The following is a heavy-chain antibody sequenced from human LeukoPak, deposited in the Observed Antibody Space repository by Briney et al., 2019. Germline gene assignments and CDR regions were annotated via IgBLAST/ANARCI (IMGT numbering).Heavy chain of an antibody. CDR3: ARVWDDSSGYYSPDAFDI. CDR1: GGSISSYY. J-gene: IGHJ3*02. D-gene: IGHD3-22*01. V-gene: IGHV4-59*12. CDR2: IYYSGST. Sequence: SETLSLTCTVSGGSISSYYWSWIRQPPGKGLEWIGYIYYSGSTNYNPSLKSRVTISVDTSKNQFSLKLSSVTAADTAVYYCARVWDDSSGYYSPDAFDIWGQGTMVTVSS.